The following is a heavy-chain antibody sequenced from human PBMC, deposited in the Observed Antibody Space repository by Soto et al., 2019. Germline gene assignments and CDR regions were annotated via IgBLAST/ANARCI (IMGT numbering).Heavy chain of an antibody. J-gene: IGHJ5*02. CDR3: ARGVLTAVAGSVNWFDP. V-gene: IGHV3-33*01. Sequence: QVQLVESGGGVVQSGRSLTLSCAASGFSLRTYGMHWLRRAPGKGLEWVAFIWYDGTKKFYANSVKGRSAISKDNSNNILYLQMSGLRVEDTAVYYCARGVLTAVAGSVNWFDPWGQGTLVTVSS. CDR2: IWYDGTKK. D-gene: IGHD6-19*01. CDR1: GFSLRTYG.